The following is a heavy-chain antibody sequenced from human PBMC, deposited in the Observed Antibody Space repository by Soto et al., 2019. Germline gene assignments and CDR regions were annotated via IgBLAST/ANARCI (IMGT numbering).Heavy chain of an antibody. V-gene: IGHV3-23*01. CDR2: ISGSGVST. CDR1: GFTFSTYA. D-gene: IGHD1-7*01. CDR3: AKVADSNWHYVPTLPLYFDC. Sequence: EVQLLESGGGLVQPGGSLRVSCAASGFTFSTYAMSWVRQAPGKGLEWVSTISGSGVSTHYADSERGRFTISRDNSKNTLYLQMIRLRAEDTAVYFCAKVADSNWHYVPTLPLYFDCWGQGTLVTVSS. J-gene: IGHJ4*02.